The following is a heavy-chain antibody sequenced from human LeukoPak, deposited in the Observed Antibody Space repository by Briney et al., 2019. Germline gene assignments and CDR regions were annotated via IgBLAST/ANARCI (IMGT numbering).Heavy chain of an antibody. Sequence: SETLSLTCAVYGGSFSGYYWTWIRQPPGKGLEWIGEINHSGNTNYNPSLKSRVTISVDTSKNQFSLKLTSVTAADTSVYYCTRGPPLTLNYNYDGSGFDWGQGTLVTVSS. J-gene: IGHJ4*02. CDR3: TRGPPLTLNYNYDGSGFD. D-gene: IGHD3-22*01. CDR2: INHSGNT. CDR1: GGSFSGYY. V-gene: IGHV4-34*01.